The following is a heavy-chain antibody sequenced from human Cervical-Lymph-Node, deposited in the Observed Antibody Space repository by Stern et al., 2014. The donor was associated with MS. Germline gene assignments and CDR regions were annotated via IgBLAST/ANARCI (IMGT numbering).Heavy chain of an antibody. CDR1: GYTFTSDY. CDR2: INPSGGRT. Sequence: VQLVESGAEVKKPGASVKVSCKASGYTFTSDYMHWVRRAPRQGLAWMGVINPSGGRTSYAQKFQGRVTMTRDTSTTTVHMELSSLRSEDTAVYYCARQNYYNGMDVWGQGTTVTVSS. J-gene: IGHJ6*02. CDR3: ARQNYYNGMDV. V-gene: IGHV1-46*01.